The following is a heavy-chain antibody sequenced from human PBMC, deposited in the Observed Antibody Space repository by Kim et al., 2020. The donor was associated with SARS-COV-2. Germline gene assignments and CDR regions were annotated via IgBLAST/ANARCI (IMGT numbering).Heavy chain of an antibody. V-gene: IGHV3-33*01. D-gene: IGHD5-12*01. J-gene: IGHJ4*02. CDR2: IWYDGSSK. CDR1: GFIFGAYG. Sequence: GGSLRLSCAASGFIFGAYGMHWVRQAPGKGLEWVAHIWYDGSSKFYTDSVKGRFTISRDNSNNRLYLQMNGLRAEDTAVYYCATEPDSGYYFDNWGQGTLVTVSS. CDR3: ATEPDSGYYFDN.